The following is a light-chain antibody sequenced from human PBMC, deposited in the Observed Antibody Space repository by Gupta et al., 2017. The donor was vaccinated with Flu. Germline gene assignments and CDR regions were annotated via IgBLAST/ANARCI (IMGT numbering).Light chain of an antibody. CDR1: SGSIADYY. V-gene: IGLV6-57*01. J-gene: IGLJ2*01. CDR3: QSYDVSSLV. Sequence: TVTISCTRSSGSIADYYVQWYQQRPGSSPATLIYEGSRRPSGVPDRCSGAVDSSSNTASRTISGLKTEDEADYYCQSYDVSSLVFGGGTKLTVL. CDR2: EGS.